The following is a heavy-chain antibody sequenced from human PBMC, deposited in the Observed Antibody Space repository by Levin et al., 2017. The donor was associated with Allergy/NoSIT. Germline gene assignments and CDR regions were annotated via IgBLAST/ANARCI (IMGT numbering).Heavy chain of an antibody. V-gene: IGHV3-33*01. CDR3: ARDRLGTGTHLDY. CDR1: GFTFSSFG. CDR2: IWYDGTGK. Sequence: GGSLRLSCTASGFTFSSFGMHWVRQPPGKGLEWVSLIWYDGTGKSYADSVKGRFTISRDNAKNMVYLQMSSLRAEDTALYYCARDRLGTGTHLDYWGQGALVTVSS. J-gene: IGHJ4*02. D-gene: IGHD7-27*01.